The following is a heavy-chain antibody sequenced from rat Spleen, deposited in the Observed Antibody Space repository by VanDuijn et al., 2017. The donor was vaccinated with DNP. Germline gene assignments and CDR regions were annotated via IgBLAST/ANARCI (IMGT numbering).Heavy chain of an antibody. V-gene: IGHV5S10*01. CDR1: GFTFSDCN. J-gene: IGHJ4*01. CDR3: ATWARTGAMDA. D-gene: IGHD4-1*01. Sequence: EVQLVESGGGLVRPGRSLKLSCATSGFTFSDCNMAWVRQAPKKGLEWVATIIYDGSRTYYRNSVKGRFTISRDNAKSTLYLQMDSLRSEDTATYYCATWARTGAMDAWGQGTSVTVSS. CDR2: IIYDGSRT.